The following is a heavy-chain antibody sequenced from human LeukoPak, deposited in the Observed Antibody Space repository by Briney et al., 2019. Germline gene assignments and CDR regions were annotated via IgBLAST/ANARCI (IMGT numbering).Heavy chain of an antibody. CDR2: ISYGGTT. V-gene: IGHV4-59*08. D-gene: IGHD1-1*01. CDR1: GGSISPYY. CDR3: ARSKTYRNTWNSDY. J-gene: IGHJ4*02. Sequence: PSETLSLTCTVSGGSISPYYWSWIRQPPGKGLEWIGYISYGGTTNYNPSLKSRLTILLDTSKNQFSLKLSSVTAADTAVYYCARSKTYRNTWNSDYWGQGTLVTVSS.